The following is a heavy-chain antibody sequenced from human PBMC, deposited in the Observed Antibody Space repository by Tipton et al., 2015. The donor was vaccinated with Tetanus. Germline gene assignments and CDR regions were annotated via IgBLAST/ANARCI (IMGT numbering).Heavy chain of an antibody. Sequence: TLSLTCTVSGASISGYYWNWIRQSPGKGLEWIGYIHYSGSTNYNPSLKSRVTLSIDTPKTQFSLKLISVTPADTAVYYCARRNYPYSFDSGAQEFLVPVSS. D-gene: IGHD5-24*01. V-gene: IGHV4-59*01. CDR1: GASISGYY. J-gene: IGHJ4*02. CDR3: ARRNYPYSFDS. CDR2: IHYSGST.